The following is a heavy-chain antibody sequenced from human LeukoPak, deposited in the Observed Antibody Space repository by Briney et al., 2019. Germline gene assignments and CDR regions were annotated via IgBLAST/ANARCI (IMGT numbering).Heavy chain of an antibody. CDR3: ARADFWSGYSVNFDY. CDR2: ISSSSSTI. D-gene: IGHD3-3*01. V-gene: IGHV3-48*04. CDR1: GFTFSSYS. J-gene: IGHJ4*02. Sequence: GRSLRLSCAASGFTFSSYSMNWVRQAPGKGLEWVSYISSSSSTIYYADSVKGRFTISRDNAKNSLYLQMNSLRAEDTAVYYCARADFWSGYSVNFDYWGQGNLVTVSS.